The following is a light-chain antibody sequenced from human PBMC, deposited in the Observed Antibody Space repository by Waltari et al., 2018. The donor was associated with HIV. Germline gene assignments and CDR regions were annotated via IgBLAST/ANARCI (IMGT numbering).Light chain of an antibody. J-gene: IGLJ1*01. V-gene: IGLV3-25*03. Sequence: SYELKQPPSVSVSPGETARITCPGEAFPKQYAFWYQQKPGQGPVLEIYKDSERPSDIPERFSASRSRTVVTLTISGIQAEDGADYYCQSADSSGTYVFGTATRVTVL. CDR1: AFPKQY. CDR2: KDS. CDR3: QSADSSGTYV.